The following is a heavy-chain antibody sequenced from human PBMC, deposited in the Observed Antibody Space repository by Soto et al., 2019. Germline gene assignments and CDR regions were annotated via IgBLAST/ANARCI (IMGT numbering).Heavy chain of an antibody. CDR2: IQSGGPT. Sequence: EVQLVESGGGLVQPGGSLRLSCAASGFTVSSKYMSWVRQAPGKGLEWVSLIQSGGPTYYADSVKGRFTISRDTSEITVHLPRDRLRAEATAVYSCARDDVLCDGGRCYGVPLDVWGNGTTVTVSS. V-gene: IGHV3-66*01. D-gene: IGHD2-15*01. J-gene: IGHJ6*04. CDR1: GFTVSSKY. CDR3: ARDDVLCDGGRCYGVPLDV.